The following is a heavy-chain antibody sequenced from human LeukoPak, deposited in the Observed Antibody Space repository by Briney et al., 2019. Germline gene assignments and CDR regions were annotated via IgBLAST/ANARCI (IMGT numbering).Heavy chain of an antibody. CDR2: ISGSGTNT. Sequence: GGSLRLSCAASGFTFSSYAMSWVRHAPGKGLEWVSSISGSGTNTYYADSVKGRFTISRDNSKNTLYLQMNSLRAEDTAVYYCAKAHGLQSATSNYAFHIWGQGTMVTVSS. V-gene: IGHV3-23*01. CDR3: AKAHGLQSATSNYAFHI. J-gene: IGHJ3*02. CDR1: GFTFSSYA. D-gene: IGHD1-1*01.